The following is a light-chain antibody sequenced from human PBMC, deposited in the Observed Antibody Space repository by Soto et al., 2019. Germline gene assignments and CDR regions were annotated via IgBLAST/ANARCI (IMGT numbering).Light chain of an antibody. V-gene: IGKV1-5*03. J-gene: IGKJ1*01. CDR1: QSISSW. CDR2: KAS. Sequence: DIQMTQSPSTRSASVGDRVTITCRASQSISSWLAWYQQKPGKAPKLLIYKASSLQSGVPSRFSGSGSGTEFTLTISSLQTDDFATYYCQQYDSYWTFGQGTKVEIK. CDR3: QQYDSYWT.